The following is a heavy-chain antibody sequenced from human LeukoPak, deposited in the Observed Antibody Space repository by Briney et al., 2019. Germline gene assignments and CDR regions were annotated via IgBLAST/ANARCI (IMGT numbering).Heavy chain of an antibody. CDR1: GFSFSPFG. J-gene: IGHJ6*02. Sequence: GGSLRLSCADSGFSFSPFGMHWVRQAPGKGLEWVAVISYHGKYTDYRDSVKGRFTISRDNSKNPLSLQMNSLRAEDTAVYYCARRGPGVVRHTPHDNDVWGQGTTVTVSS. CDR2: ISYHGKYT. V-gene: IGHV3-30*03. D-gene: IGHD3-22*01. CDR3: ARRGPGVVRHTPHDNDV.